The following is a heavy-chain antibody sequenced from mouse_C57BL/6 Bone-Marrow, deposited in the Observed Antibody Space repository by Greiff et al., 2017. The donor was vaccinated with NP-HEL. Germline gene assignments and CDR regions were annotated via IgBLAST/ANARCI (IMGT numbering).Heavy chain of an antibody. CDR2: ISYDGSN. J-gene: IGHJ4*01. CDR1: GYSITSGYY. D-gene: IGHD2-4*01. V-gene: IGHV3-6*01. CDR3: ARGQGLRRDYYAMDY. Sequence: ESGPGLVKPSQSLSLTCSVTGYSITSGYYWNWIRQFPGNKLEWMGYISYDGSNNYNPSLKNRISITRDTSKNQFFLKLNSVTTEDTATYYCARGQGLRRDYYAMDYWGQGTSVTVSS.